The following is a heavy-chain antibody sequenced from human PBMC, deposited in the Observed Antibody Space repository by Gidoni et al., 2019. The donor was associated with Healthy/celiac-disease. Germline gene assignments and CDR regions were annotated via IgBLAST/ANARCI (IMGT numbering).Heavy chain of an antibody. CDR3: AKDFESGATFDY. CDR2: ISGSGGST. D-gene: IGHD1-26*01. J-gene: IGHJ4*02. Sequence: EVLLLASGGGLVQPGGSLSPSCAVSGFTFSSYAMSWVRQAPGKGLEWVSAISGSGGSTYYADSVKGRFTISRDNSKNTLYLQMNSLRAEDTAVYYCAKDFESGATFDYWGQGTLVTVSS. V-gene: IGHV3-23*01. CDR1: GFTFSSYA.